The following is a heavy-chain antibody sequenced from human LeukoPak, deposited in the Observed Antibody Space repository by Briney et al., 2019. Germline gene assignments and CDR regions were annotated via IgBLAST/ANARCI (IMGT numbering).Heavy chain of an antibody. Sequence: GASLQISCKGSGSSFANYWIGWVRQMPGKGLEWMGIIYPNASDTRYSPSFRGQVTISADKSIATAYLRWNSLKASDTAMYYCALSSGAYDSAGYFDYWGQGTLVTVSS. CDR3: ALSSGAYDSAGYFDY. D-gene: IGHD3-22*01. J-gene: IGHJ4*02. V-gene: IGHV5-51*01. CDR2: IYPNASDT. CDR1: GSSFANYW.